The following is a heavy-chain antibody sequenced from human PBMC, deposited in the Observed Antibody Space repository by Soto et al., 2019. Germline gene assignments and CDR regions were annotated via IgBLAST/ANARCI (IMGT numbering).Heavy chain of an antibody. Sequence: ASVKVSCKASGGTFSSYTISWVRQAPGQGLEWMGRIIPILGIANYAQKFQGRVTITADKSTSTAYMELSSLRSEDTAVYYCAHLGAATVGLPATRGYYMDVWGKGTTVTVSS. J-gene: IGHJ6*03. D-gene: IGHD2-15*01. CDR1: GGTFSSYT. CDR2: IIPILGIA. CDR3: AHLGAATVGLPATRGYYMDV. V-gene: IGHV1-69*02.